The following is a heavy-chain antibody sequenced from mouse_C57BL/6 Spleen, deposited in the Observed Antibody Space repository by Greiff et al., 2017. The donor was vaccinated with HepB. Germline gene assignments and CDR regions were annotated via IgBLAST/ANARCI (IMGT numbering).Heavy chain of an antibody. Sequence: EVMLVESGGGLVKPGGSLKLSCAASGFTFSSYAMSWVRQTPEKRLEWVATISDGGSYTYYPDNVKGRFTISRDNAKNNLYLQMSHLKSEDTAMYYCARDYYGSSPLYYAMDYWGQGTSVTVSS. D-gene: IGHD1-1*01. CDR2: ISDGGSYT. V-gene: IGHV5-4*01. CDR3: ARDYYGSSPLYYAMDY. CDR1: GFTFSSYA. J-gene: IGHJ4*01.